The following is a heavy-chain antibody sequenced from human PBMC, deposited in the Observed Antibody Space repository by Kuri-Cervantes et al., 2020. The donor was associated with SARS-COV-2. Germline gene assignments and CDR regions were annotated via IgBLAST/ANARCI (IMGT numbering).Heavy chain of an antibody. J-gene: IGHJ6*03. CDR2: ISYSGST. CDR3: AREVLLWFGELSYMDV. V-gene: IGHV4-30-4*08. CDR1: GGSISSDNYY. D-gene: IGHD3-10*01. Sequence: SETLSLTCTVSGGSISSDNYYWNWIRQPPGKGLEWIGYISYSGSTYYNPSLKSRVAISVDTSKNQFSLKLSSVTAADTAVYYCAREVLLWFGELSYMDVWGKGTTVTVSS.